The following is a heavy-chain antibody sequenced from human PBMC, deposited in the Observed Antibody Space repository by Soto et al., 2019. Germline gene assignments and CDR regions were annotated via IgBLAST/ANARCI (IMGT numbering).Heavy chain of an antibody. Sequence: PSETLSLTCTVSGGSINSGGYYWSWIRQHPGKGLEWIGFIYYTGSTFCNPSLKSRLSISVDTSKNQFSLKLSSVTAADTAVYYCARCYYDKTPPSVVYLNRWGQGTLVTVSS. CDR2: IYYTGST. J-gene: IGHJ5*02. D-gene: IGHD3-22*01. CDR1: GGSINSGGYY. CDR3: ARCYYDKTPPSVVYLNR. V-gene: IGHV4-31*03.